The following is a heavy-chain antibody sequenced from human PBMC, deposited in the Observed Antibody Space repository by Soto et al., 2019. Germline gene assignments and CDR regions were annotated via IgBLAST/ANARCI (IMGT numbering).Heavy chain of an antibody. CDR1: GDSFISYW. D-gene: IGHD6-13*01. V-gene: IGHV5-10-1*01. Sequence: KGSGDSFISYWISRVRKMTGKGLEWMGRIDPSDSYTNYSPSFQGHVTISADKSISTAYLQWSSLKASDTAMYYCARRGSSSWEDYYYYGMDVWGQGTTVTVSS. J-gene: IGHJ6*02. CDR2: IDPSDSYT. CDR3: ARRGSSSWEDYYYYGMDV.